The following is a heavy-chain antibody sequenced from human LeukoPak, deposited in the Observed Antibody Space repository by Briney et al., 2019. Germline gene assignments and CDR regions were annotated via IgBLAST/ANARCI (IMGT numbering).Heavy chain of an antibody. CDR2: IRDKVSGGTT. D-gene: IGHD3-22*01. Sequence: SGGSLRLSCRGSGPGFGGDAVSWVRQAPGKGLEWVGFIRDKVSGGTTEYVASVRGRFTISRDDSRSIAYLQMTRLKTEDTAVYYCTINYYNGSLYEDYWGQGTLVTVSS. V-gene: IGHV3-49*04. CDR1: GPGFGGDA. CDR3: TINYYNGSLYEDY. J-gene: IGHJ4*02.